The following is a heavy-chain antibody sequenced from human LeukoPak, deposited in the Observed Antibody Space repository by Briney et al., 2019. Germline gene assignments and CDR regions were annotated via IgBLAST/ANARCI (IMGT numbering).Heavy chain of an antibody. Sequence: GGSLRLSCVTSGLNFTEAWMTWVRQAPGKGLEWVGLIKSKTDGETIHYAAPVRGRFTISRDDSKDILYLQMNSLKVEDTSLYFCSADLDYWGQGALVTVSS. V-gene: IGHV3-15*06. CDR2: IKSKTDGETI. CDR3: SADLDY. J-gene: IGHJ4*02. CDR1: GLNFTEAW.